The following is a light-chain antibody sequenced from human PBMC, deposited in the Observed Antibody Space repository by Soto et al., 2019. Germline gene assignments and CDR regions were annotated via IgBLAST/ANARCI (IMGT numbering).Light chain of an antibody. V-gene: IGKV3-20*01. J-gene: IGKJ1*01. CDR3: QQYGSSPKT. CDR1: QSVSSN. CDR2: GAS. Sequence: EMVMTQSPSTLSVSRGERSTLSFMASQSVSSNLAWYQQKPGQAPRLLIYGASSRATGIPDRFSGSGSGTDFTLTISRLEPEDFAVYYCQQYGSSPKTFGQGTKVDIK.